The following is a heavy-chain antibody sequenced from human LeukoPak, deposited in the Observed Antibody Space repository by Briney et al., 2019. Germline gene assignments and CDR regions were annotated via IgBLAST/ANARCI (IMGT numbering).Heavy chain of an antibody. D-gene: IGHD3-10*01. V-gene: IGHV1-69*04. CDR2: IIPILGIA. Sequence: SVKVSCKASGGTFSSYAISWVRQAPGQGLEWMGRIIPILGIANYAQKFQGRVTITADESTSTAYMELSSLRSEDTAVYYCAREPTTYYYGSGSYASDIWGQGTMVTVSS. CDR1: GGTFSSYA. J-gene: IGHJ3*02. CDR3: AREPTTYYYGSGSYASDI.